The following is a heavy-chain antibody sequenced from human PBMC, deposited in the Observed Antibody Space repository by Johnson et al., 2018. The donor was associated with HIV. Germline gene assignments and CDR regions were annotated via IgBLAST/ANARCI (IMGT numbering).Heavy chain of an antibody. CDR3: TTDLVPAAKEPVVVGGAFDI. J-gene: IGHJ3*02. V-gene: IGHV3-15*07. D-gene: IGHD2-2*01. Sequence: VQLVESGGGVVQPGRSLRLSCAASGFTSTNCARHWVRQAPGKGLEWVGRIKSETDDGTTDYAAPVKGRFTISRDDSKNTLYLQMNSLKTEDTAVYYCTTDLVPAAKEPVVVGGAFDIWGQGTMVTVSS. CDR2: IKSETDDGTT. CDR1: GFTSTNCA.